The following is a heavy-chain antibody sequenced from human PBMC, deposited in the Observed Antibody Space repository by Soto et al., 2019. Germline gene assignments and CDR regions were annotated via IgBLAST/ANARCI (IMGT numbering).Heavy chain of an antibody. CDR3: ARAGTGSYLNAFDV. CDR2: IIPVFGPA. CDR1: GGTFSNYA. V-gene: IGHV1-69*01. Sequence: QVQLVQSGAEVEKPGSSVKVSCKASGGTFSNYALSWVRQAPGQGLEWMGGIIPVFGPAHYAQKFQGRVTITADESTSTAYVELSSVRSEDTAVYYCARAGTGSYLNAFDVWGQGTMVTVSS. D-gene: IGHD1-26*01. J-gene: IGHJ3*01.